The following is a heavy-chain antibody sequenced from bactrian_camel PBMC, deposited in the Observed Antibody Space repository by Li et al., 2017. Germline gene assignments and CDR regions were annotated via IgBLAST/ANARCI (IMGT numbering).Heavy chain of an antibody. J-gene: IGHJ4*01. CDR2: IVSGGDST. V-gene: IGHV3S31*01. D-gene: IGHD6*01. Sequence: DVQLVESGGGLVQPGGSLRLSCAASGFTVGSYAMSWVRQAPGKGLEWVSAIVSGGDSTYYADSVKGRFTVSRDNAKNTLYLQMNNLEPGDTAMYYCAIEPTGDQVQRLGYSGNWLDGDMYNIWGQGTQVTVS. CDR1: GFTVGSYA. CDR3: AIEPTGDQVQRLGYSGNWLDGDMYNI.